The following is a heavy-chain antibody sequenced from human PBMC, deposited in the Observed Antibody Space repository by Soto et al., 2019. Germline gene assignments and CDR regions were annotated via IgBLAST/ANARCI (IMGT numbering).Heavy chain of an antibody. CDR3: ARVVRFFGGQAGY. CDR2: MNTNTCNT. CDR1: GYTFTEFD. J-gene: IGHJ4*02. V-gene: IGHV1-8*01. D-gene: IGHD3-3*01. Sequence: QVLLVQSGADVKKPGASVKVSCKTSGYTFTEFDINWVRQAPGQGLEWMGWMNTNTCNTGYAQKFQGRVTMTRDTSLSTGYVELRSRRSVDTAVNYCARVVRFFGGQAGYWGQGTVVTASS.